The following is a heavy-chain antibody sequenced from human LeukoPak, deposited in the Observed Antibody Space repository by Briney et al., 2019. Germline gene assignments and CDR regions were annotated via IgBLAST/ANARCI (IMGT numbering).Heavy chain of an antibody. D-gene: IGHD6-19*01. V-gene: IGHV4-4*02. CDR1: GDSISSGNY. J-gene: IGHJ4*02. CDR3: ARDPRPRGGWFYFNY. Sequence: SGTLSLTCGVSGDSISSGNYWNWVRQPPGKGLEWIGDIYQSGITNYNPSLKSRVTMSVDKSKNEFSLKLDSVTAADTAVYYCARDPRPRGGWFYFNYWGQGILVTVSS. CDR2: IYQSGIT.